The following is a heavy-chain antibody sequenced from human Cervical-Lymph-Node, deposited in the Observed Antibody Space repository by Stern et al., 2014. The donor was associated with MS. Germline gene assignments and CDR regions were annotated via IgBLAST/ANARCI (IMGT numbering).Heavy chain of an antibody. J-gene: IGHJ4*02. CDR2: TIVCSCYT. Sequence: QLVQSGPEMKKPGTSVRVSCKASGFTFTRSAVQWVRQARGRSPEWIGWTIVCSCYTDVSQKLQDRVTITNDMSASTAHMELNSLRADDTAIYYCAADKGEHPTYSVFEDWGLGTLVTVSS. V-gene: IGHV1-58*03. CDR1: GFTFTRSA. D-gene: IGHD3-16*01. CDR3: AADKGEHPTYSVFED.